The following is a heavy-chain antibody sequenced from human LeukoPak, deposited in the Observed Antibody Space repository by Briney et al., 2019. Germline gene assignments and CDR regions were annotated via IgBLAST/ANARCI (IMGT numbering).Heavy chain of an antibody. CDR1: GFTFSSYR. Sequence: GGSLRLSCAASGFTFSSYRMNWVRQAPGKGLEWVSSISSSSSYIYYADSVKGRFTISRDNAKNSLYLQMNSLRAEDTAVYYCARGSDYYGSGSYFIDAFDIWGQGTMVTVSS. CDR2: ISSSSSYI. CDR3: ARGSDYYGSGSYFIDAFDI. J-gene: IGHJ3*02. V-gene: IGHV3-21*01. D-gene: IGHD3-10*01.